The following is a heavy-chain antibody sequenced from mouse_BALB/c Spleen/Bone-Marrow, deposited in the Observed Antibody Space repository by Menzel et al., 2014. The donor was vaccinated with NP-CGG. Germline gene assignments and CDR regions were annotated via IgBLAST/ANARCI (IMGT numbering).Heavy chain of an antibody. CDR2: IDPANGNA. Sequence: EVQLQQSGAELVKPGASVKLSCTASGFNIKDTYMHWVKQRPERGLEWIGRIDPANGNAKYDPKFQGEATITADTSSNTAYLQLSSLTSEDTAVYYCARYRLGTYFDFWGQGTTLTVSS. CDR1: GFNIKDTY. J-gene: IGHJ2*01. V-gene: IGHV14-3*02. CDR3: ARYRLGTYFDF. D-gene: IGHD2-14*01.